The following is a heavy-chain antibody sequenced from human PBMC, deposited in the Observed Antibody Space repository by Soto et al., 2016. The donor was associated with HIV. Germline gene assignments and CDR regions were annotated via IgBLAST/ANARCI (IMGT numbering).Heavy chain of an antibody. V-gene: IGHV3-23*01. Sequence: EVQLLESGGGLVQPGGSLRLSCAASGFTFSTYAMSWVRQAPGKGLEWVSGISGSGGSTYYADSVKGRFTISRDNFKNTLYLQMNSLRAEEMAVYYCAKGLPSYYGSGSFDAFDIWGQGSMVIVSS. J-gene: IGHJ3*02. CDR1: GFTFSTYA. D-gene: IGHD3-10*01. CDR2: ISGSGGST. CDR3: AKGLPSYYGSGSFDAFDI.